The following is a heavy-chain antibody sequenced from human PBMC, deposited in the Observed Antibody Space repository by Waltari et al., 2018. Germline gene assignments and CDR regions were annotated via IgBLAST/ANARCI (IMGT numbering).Heavy chain of an antibody. CDR3: AKVSDGGNPFGYFDL. D-gene: IGHD2-15*01. V-gene: IGHV3-30*18. CDR1: GLTFRRCG. J-gene: IGHJ2*01. CDR2: IWYDGSNK. Sequence: QVQLVESGGGVVQPGRSLRLSCAASGLTFRRCGMHWVRQAPGKGLECVAVIWYDGSNKSYADSVKGRFTISRDNSKNTLYLQMNSLRAEDTAMYYCAKVSDGGNPFGYFDLWGRGTLVTVSS.